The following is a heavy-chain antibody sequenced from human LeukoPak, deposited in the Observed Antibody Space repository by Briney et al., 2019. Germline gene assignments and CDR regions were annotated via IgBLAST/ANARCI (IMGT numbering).Heavy chain of an antibody. CDR3: ARGSSPYNWYFDL. J-gene: IGHJ2*01. D-gene: IGHD4-11*01. CDR2: IGADSGDTHGDT. V-gene: IGHV1-18*01. Sequence: ASVKVSCKASSYGLRNHGISWVRQAPGQGLEWMGWIGADSGDTHGDTHYAEKLQGRVTMTTDTSTDTAYMDLRSLTSDDTAVYYCARGSSPYNWYFDLWGRGTLVTVSS. CDR1: SYGLRNHG.